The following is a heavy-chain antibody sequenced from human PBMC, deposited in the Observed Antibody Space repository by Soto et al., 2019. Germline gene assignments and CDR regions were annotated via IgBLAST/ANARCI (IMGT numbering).Heavy chain of an antibody. CDR3: ARRYGASFDY. CDR1: GGSISSYY. D-gene: IGHD4-17*01. V-gene: IGHV4-59*01. J-gene: IGHJ4*02. Sequence: TCTVSGGSISSYYWSWIRQPPGKGLEWIGYIYYSGSTNYNPSLKSRVTISVDTSKNQFSLKLSSVTAADTAVYYCARRYGASFDYWGQGTLVTVSS. CDR2: IYYSGST.